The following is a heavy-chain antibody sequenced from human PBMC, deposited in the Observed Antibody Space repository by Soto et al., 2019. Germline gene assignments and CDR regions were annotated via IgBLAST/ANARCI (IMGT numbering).Heavy chain of an antibody. Sequence: SETLSLTCAVSGCAISSSKWWSWVRQPPGKGLEWIGEIYQSGSTNYNPSLESRVRMSVDKSRNQFSLKLTSVSAADTAVYYCARASATIAAAAIFDYWGQGTLVTVSS. CDR3: ARASATIAAAAIFDY. J-gene: IGHJ4*02. V-gene: IGHV4-4*02. CDR2: IYQSGST. D-gene: IGHD6-13*01. CDR1: GCAISSSKW.